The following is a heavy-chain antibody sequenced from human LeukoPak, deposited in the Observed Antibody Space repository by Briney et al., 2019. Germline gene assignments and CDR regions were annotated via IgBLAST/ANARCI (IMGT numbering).Heavy chain of an antibody. CDR3: ASRLKNPSDYGLSKYYFDS. D-gene: IGHD4/OR15-4a*01. CDR1: GFTFDDYA. J-gene: IGHJ4*02. V-gene: IGHV3-23*01. CDR2: LSGSGVDT. Sequence: GGSLRLSCAASGFTFDDYAMHWVRQAPGKGLEWVSALSGSGVDTYYADSVKGRFTISRDNSKNTLYLQMDSLRAEDTAVYYCASRLKNPSDYGLSKYYFDSWGQGTLVTVSS.